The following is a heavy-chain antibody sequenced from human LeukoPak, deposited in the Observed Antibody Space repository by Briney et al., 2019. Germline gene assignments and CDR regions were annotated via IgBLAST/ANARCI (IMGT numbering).Heavy chain of an antibody. V-gene: IGHV3-23*01. J-gene: IGHJ4*02. CDR1: GFTFSNYA. Sequence: QPGGSLRLSCAASGFTFSNYAMTWVRQAPGKGLEWVSGISGSGSSTYYADSVKGRFTLSRDYPKNTLYLQMNSLRDEDTAVYYCARDEDAFGGQGTLVTVSS. CDR3: ARDEDAF. CDR2: ISGSGSST.